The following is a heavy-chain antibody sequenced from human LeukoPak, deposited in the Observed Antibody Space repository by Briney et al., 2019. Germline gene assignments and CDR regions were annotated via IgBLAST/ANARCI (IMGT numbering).Heavy chain of an antibody. D-gene: IGHD2-21*02. CDR1: GFSINHYY. CDR3: ARGQSYRGADCYSD. CDR2: IYTGGST. V-gene: IGHV3-66*01. Sequence: GGSLRLSCAASGFSINHYYMTWIRQTPGKGLDWVSVIYTGGSTNYGDSVKGRFTISRDNSKNTLYLQMNSLRADGTAIYYCARGQSYRGADCYSDWGQGTLVTVSS. J-gene: IGHJ4*02.